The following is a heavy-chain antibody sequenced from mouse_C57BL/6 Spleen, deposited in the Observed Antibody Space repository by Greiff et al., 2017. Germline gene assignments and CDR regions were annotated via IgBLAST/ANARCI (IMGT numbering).Heavy chain of an antibody. V-gene: IGHV1-61*01. CDR3: AAGIYYYGSSEGAYAMDY. CDR2: IYPSDSET. CDR1: GYTFTSYW. J-gene: IGHJ4*01. Sequence: VQLQQPGAELVRPGSSVKLSCKASGYTFTSYWMDWVKQRPGQGLEWIGNIYPSDSETHYNQKFKDKATLTVDKSSSTAYMQLSSLTSEDSAVYYCAAGIYYYGSSEGAYAMDYWGQGTSVTVSS. D-gene: IGHD1-1*01.